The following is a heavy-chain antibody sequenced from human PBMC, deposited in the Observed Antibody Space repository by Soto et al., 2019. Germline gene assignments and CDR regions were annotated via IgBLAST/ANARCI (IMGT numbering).Heavy chain of an antibody. J-gene: IGHJ4*02. CDR3: ARTGGGMAAGPLDY. D-gene: IGHD6-13*01. Sequence: QIQLVQSGGKVKKPGASVEVSCKASGYMFTSYGISWVRQAPGQGLEWMAWISAYNGNKKYAQTFQGRVTMTTDTFTIAVSMELQNLRSDDTAIYCCARTGGGMAAGPLDYWGQGTVVTVSS. V-gene: IGHV1-18*04. CDR1: GYMFTSYG. CDR2: ISAYNGNK.